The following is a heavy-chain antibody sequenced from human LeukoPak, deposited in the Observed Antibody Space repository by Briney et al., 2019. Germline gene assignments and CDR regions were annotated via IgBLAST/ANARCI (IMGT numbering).Heavy chain of an antibody. D-gene: IGHD1-26*01. CDR2: VIPTLGIP. J-gene: IGHJ6*02. V-gene: IGHV1-69*02. CDR3: AIFMRGALDV. CDR1: GGNFKDYN. Sequence: SVKVSCKASGGNFKDYNSNCVRQAPGQGLEWVGRVIPTLGIPNYAQNFEGRVTIKGDISTSTAYMEVNSLRPDDTAVYYCAIFMRGALDVWGQGTMVTVSS.